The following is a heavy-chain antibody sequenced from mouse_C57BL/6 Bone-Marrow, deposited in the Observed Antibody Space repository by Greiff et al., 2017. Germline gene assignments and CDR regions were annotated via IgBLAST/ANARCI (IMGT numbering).Heavy chain of an antibody. CDR2: IDPSDSST. Sequence: QVQLQQPGAELVKPGASVKLSCKASGYTFTSYWMQWVKPRPGQGLEWIGEIDPSDSSTNYNQKFKGKATLTVDTSSSTAYMQLSSLTSEDSAVYYCAREANHYAMDYWGQGTSVTVSS. CDR1: GYTFTSYW. J-gene: IGHJ4*01. CDR3: AREANHYAMDY. D-gene: IGHD1-1*01. V-gene: IGHV1-50*01.